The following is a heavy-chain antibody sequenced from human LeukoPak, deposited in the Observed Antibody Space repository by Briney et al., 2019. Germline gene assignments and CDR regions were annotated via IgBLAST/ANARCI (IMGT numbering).Heavy chain of an antibody. CDR2: IYHSGST. CDR1: GGSISSGGYY. D-gene: IGHD3-3*01. CDR3: ARLGPLRFLEWLPTGAFDI. Sequence: SETLSLTCTVSGGSISSGGYYWSWIRQPPGKGLEWIGYIYHSGSTYYNPSLKSRVTISVDRSKNQFSLKLSSVTAADTAVYYCARLGPLRFLEWLPTGAFDIWGQGTMVTVSS. V-gene: IGHV4-30-2*01. J-gene: IGHJ3*02.